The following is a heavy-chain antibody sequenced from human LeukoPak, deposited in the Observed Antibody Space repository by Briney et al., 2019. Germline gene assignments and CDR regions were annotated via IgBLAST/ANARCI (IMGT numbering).Heavy chain of an antibody. J-gene: IGHJ4*02. CDR3: ARARTTMIRDFDY. Sequence: GGSLRLSCAASGFTFNNYDMHWVRQAPGKGLEWVAVISYDGSNKYYADSVKGRFTVSRDNSKNTLYLQMNGLRAEDTAVYYCARARTTMIRDFDYWGQGTLVTVSS. CDR1: GFTFNNYD. CDR2: ISYDGSNK. V-gene: IGHV3-30-3*01. D-gene: IGHD3-10*01.